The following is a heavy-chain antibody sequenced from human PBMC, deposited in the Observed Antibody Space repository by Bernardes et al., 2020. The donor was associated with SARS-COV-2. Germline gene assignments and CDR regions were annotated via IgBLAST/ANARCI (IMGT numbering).Heavy chain of an antibody. CDR2: IRSKPKGYAT. J-gene: IGHJ4*02. CDR1: GFKFSGSA. V-gene: IGHV3-73*01. Sequence: GGSLRLFCAASGFKFSGSAIQWVRQPSGIGLEWIGRIRSKPKGYATTYAASLKGRFVISRDDSRNTAYLQIHSLKIEDTAVYYCTGDYLYWDQGTLVSVSS. CDR3: TGDYLY. D-gene: IGHD4-17*01.